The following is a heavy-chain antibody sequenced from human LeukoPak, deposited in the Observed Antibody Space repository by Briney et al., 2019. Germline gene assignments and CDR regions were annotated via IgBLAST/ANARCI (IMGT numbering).Heavy chain of an antibody. Sequence: EASVKVSCKASGYTFTSYYMHWVRQAPGQGLEWMGIINPSGGSTSYAQKSQGRVTMTRDMSTSTVYMELSSLRSEDTAVYYCARVGGTGGTYCTNGVCYPMSGWFDPWGQGTLVTVSS. CDR1: GYTFTSYY. J-gene: IGHJ5*02. CDR3: ARVGGTGGTYCTNGVCYPMSGWFDP. D-gene: IGHD2-8*01. V-gene: IGHV1-46*01. CDR2: INPSGGST.